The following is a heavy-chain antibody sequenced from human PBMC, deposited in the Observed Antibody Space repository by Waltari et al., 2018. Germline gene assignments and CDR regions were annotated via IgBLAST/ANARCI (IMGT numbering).Heavy chain of an antibody. D-gene: IGHD6-19*01. J-gene: IGHJ4*02. CDR3: VKGKEVSGNEH. CDR1: GFTFKKNA. Sequence: EVKLVESGGALVQPGRSLTLSCSASGFTFKKNAMHWVRQAPGTGLEYVSTIYSNWSTKLYADSVKGRVTISRDNDNDTLFLQMTNLREDDTGVYFCVKGKEVSGNEHWGQGTQVTVS. V-gene: IGHV3-64D*08. CDR2: IYSNWSTK.